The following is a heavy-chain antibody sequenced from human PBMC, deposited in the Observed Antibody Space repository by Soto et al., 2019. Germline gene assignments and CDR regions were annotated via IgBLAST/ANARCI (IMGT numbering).Heavy chain of an antibody. D-gene: IGHD2-15*01. CDR1: GFTFTSYA. J-gene: IGHJ3*02. CDR2: IDRSGGRT. Sequence: GGSLRLSCAASGFTFTSYAMSWFRQAPGKGLEWVSTIDRSGGRTYYGDSVKGRFTISRDNSKNTLYLQINSLRAEDTAVYYCAKDPPNCSGSGCFPDYVFDIWGQGTMVTVSS. CDR3: AKDPPNCSGSGCFPDYVFDI. V-gene: IGHV3-23*01.